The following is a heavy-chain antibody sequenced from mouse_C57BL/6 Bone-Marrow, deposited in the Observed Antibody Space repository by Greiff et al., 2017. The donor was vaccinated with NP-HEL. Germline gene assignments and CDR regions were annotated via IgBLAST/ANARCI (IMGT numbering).Heavy chain of an antibody. CDR3: ARREDGYFAY. V-gene: IGHV1-19*01. D-gene: IGHD2-3*01. CDR2: INPYNGGT. Sequence: EVQLQQSGPVLVKPGASVKMSCKASGYTFTDYYMNWVKQSHGKSLEWIGVINPYNGGTSYNQKFKGKATLTVDKSSSTAYMELNSLTSEDSAVYYCARREDGYFAYWGQGTLVTVSA. J-gene: IGHJ3*01. CDR1: GYTFTDYY.